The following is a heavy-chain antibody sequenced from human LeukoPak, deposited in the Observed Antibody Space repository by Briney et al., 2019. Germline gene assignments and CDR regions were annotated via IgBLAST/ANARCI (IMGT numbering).Heavy chain of an antibody. CDR3: AKDRNQLLNYEWNPFDY. V-gene: IGHV3-48*01. J-gene: IGHJ4*02. CDR1: GFTFSSYS. CDR2: ISSSSSTI. Sequence: PGGSLRLSCAASGFTFSSYSMNWVRQAPGKGLEWVSYISSSSSTIYYADSVKGRFTISRDNAKNSLYLQMNSLRAEDTALYYCAKDRNQLLNYEWNPFDYWGQGTLVTVSS. D-gene: IGHD2-2*01.